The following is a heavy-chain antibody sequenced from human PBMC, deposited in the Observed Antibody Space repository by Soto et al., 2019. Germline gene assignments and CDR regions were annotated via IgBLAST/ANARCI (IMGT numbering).Heavy chain of an antibody. V-gene: IGHV3-15*01. CDR2: IKSKTDGGTT. J-gene: IGHJ4*02. CDR1: GFSFSNVW. CDR3: SFQESTTVTMFEY. D-gene: IGHD4-17*01. Sequence: EVQLVESGGGLVKPGGSLRLFCAASGFSFSNVWMSWVRQAPGKGLEWVGRIKSKTDGGTTDYAAPVKGRFTISRDDSKTTLYLQMNSLKTEDSAVYYCSFQESTTVTMFEYWGQGTLVTVSS.